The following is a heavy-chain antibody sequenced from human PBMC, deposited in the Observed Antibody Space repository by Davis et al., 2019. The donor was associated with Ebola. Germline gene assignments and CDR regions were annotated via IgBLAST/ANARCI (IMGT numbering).Heavy chain of an antibody. D-gene: IGHD6-19*01. Sequence: GESLKISCQGSGYSFTSYLIGWVRQVRGKGLEWMGIIYPGDSDTRSSPSFQGQVTISADKSISTAYLQWSSLKASDTAMYYYARRIEVAHWYFDPWGRGTLVTVSS. V-gene: IGHV5-51*01. CDR3: ARRIEVAHWYFDP. CDR1: GYSFTSYL. CDR2: IYPGDSDT. J-gene: IGHJ2*01.